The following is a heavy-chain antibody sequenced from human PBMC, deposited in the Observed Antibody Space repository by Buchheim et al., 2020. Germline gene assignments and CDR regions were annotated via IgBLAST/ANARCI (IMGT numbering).Heavy chain of an antibody. CDR2: ISSSGTTI. Sequence: EVQLVESGGGLVQPGGSLRLSCAASGFTFSDYEINWVRQAPGKGLEWVSYISSSGTTIYYADSVKGRFTISRDNAKNSLYLQMNSLRAEDTAVYYCARGVVVPAALAYYYYYYGMDVWGQGTT. D-gene: IGHD2-2*01. J-gene: IGHJ6*02. CDR3: ARGVVVPAALAYYYYYYGMDV. CDR1: GFTFSDYE. V-gene: IGHV3-48*03.